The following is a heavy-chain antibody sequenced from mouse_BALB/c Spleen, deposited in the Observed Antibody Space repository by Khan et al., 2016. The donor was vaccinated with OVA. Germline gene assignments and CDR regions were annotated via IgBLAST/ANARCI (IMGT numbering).Heavy chain of an antibody. J-gene: IGHJ1*01. CDR3: ARSGTTVVTYWYFDD. CDR1: GYSITSGYS. Sequence: EVELVESGPDLVKPSQSLSLTCTVTGYSITSGYSWHWIRQFPGNKLEWMGYIHYSGNTNYNPSFKSRISITRDTSTNQFFLQLNSVTTEDTVTYYCARSGTTVVTYWYFDDWGAGTAVTVSS. V-gene: IGHV3-1*02. D-gene: IGHD1-1*01. CDR2: IHYSGNT.